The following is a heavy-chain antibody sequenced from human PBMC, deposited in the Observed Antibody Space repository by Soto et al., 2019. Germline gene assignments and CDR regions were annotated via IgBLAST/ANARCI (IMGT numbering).Heavy chain of an antibody. CDR3: ARSGVAALDS. Sequence: GGSLRLSCTASGFTFRDYSLNWVRQAPGKGLEWVSSITSKSTYIYYADSVKGRFTISRDNAKSSLYLQMDSLRADDTAVYFCARSGVAALDSWGQGTLVTVSS. V-gene: IGHV3-21*06. D-gene: IGHD2-8*01. J-gene: IGHJ5*01. CDR1: GFTFRDYS. CDR2: ITSKSTYI.